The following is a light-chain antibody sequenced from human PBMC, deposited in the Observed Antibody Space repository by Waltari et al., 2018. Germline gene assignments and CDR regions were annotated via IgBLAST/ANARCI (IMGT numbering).Light chain of an antibody. Sequence: SFDLTQPPSVSVSPGQTASITCSGDKLGDTSACRYHQKPGQSPVLVIYQDTKRPSAIPERFSGSKSGNTATLTISGTQAVDEADYYCQAWDSSTYVFGTGTKVTVL. CDR1: KLGDTS. CDR2: QDT. CDR3: QAWDSSTYV. V-gene: IGLV3-1*01. J-gene: IGLJ1*01.